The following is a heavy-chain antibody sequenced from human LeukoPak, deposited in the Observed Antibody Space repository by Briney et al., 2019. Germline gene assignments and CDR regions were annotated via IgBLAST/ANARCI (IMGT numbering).Heavy chain of an antibody. CDR2: ISYDGSNK. V-gene: IGHV3-30*18. Sequence: GRSLRLSCAASGFTFSSYGMHWVRQAPGKGLEWVAVISYDGSNKYYADSVKGRFTISRDNSKNTLYLQMNSLRAEDTAVYYCAKEGSSSWHFDYWGQGTLVTVSS. CDR1: GFTFSSYG. CDR3: AKEGSSSWHFDY. D-gene: IGHD6-13*01. J-gene: IGHJ4*02.